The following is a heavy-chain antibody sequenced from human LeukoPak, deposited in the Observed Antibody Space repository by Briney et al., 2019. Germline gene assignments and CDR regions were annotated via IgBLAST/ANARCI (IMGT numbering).Heavy chain of an antibody. CDR1: GFTFSSYG. V-gene: IGHV3-30*18. J-gene: IGHJ4*02. CDR3: AKEYSSSSEFDY. Sequence: GGSLRLSCAASGFTFSSYGMHWVRQAPNKGLEWVALISYDGSNKYYADSVKGRFTISRDNSKNTLYLQMNSLRAEDTAVYYCAKEYSSSSEFDYWGQGTLVTVSS. D-gene: IGHD6-6*01. CDR2: ISYDGSNK.